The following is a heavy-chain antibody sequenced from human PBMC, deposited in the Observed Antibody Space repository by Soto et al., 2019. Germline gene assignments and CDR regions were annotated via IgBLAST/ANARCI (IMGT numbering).Heavy chain of an antibody. Sequence: QVQLVQSGAEVKKPGASVKVSCKASGYTFTGHYMHWVRQAPGQGLEWMGWINPNSGGTNYAQKFQGWVTMTRDTSISTAYMELSRLRSDDTAVYYCAREPEQLVRGYYGMDVWGQGTTVTVSS. D-gene: IGHD6-6*01. J-gene: IGHJ6*02. CDR1: GYTFTGHY. CDR3: AREPEQLVRGYYGMDV. CDR2: INPNSGGT. V-gene: IGHV1-2*04.